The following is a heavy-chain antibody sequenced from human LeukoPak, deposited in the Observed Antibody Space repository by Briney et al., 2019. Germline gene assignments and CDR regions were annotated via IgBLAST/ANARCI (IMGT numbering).Heavy chain of an antibody. J-gene: IGHJ4*02. CDR3: ARSAGIAATIVLGY. CDR1: GFTVSSNY. CDR2: IYSGGST. Sequence: GGSLRLSCAASGFTVSSNYMSWVRQAPGKGLEWVSIIYSGGSTYYADSVKGRFTISRDNSKNTLYLQMNSLRAEDTAVYYCARSAGIAATIVLGYWGQGTLVTVSS. D-gene: IGHD5-12*01. V-gene: IGHV3-66*01.